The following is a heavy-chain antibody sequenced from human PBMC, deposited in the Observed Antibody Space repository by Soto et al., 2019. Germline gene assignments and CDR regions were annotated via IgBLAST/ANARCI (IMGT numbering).Heavy chain of an antibody. V-gene: IGHV1-18*01. D-gene: IGHD3-3*01. CDR1: GYTFTSYG. CDR3: ARVVDDVLRFLPPDY. CDR2: MSAYNGNT. J-gene: IGHJ4*02. Sequence: QVQLVQSGAEVKKPGASVKVSCKASGYTFTSYGISWVRQAPGQGLEWMGWMSAYNGNTNYAQKLQGRVTMTTDTSTSTAYMELRSLRSDDTAVYYCARVVDDVLRFLPPDYWGQGTLVTVSS.